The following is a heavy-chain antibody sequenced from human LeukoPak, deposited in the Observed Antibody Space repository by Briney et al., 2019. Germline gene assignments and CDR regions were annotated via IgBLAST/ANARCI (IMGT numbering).Heavy chain of an antibody. J-gene: IGHJ5*02. V-gene: IGHV1-8*01. Sequence: GASVKVSCKASGYTFTSYDINWVRQATGQRLEWMGWMNPNSGNTGYAQKCQGRVTMTRNTSISTAYMELRSLRSEDTAVYYCATQRGLRRQQLRLWEPRPRWFDPWGQGTLVTVSS. CDR1: GYTFTSYD. CDR3: ATQRGLRRQQLRLWEPRPRWFDP. CDR2: MNPNSGNT. D-gene: IGHD6-13*01.